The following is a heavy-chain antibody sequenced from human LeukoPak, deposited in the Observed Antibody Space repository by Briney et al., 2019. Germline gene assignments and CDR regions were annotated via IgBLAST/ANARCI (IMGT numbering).Heavy chain of an antibody. J-gene: IGHJ4*02. CDR1: GGSISSGDYY. CDR2: IYYSGST. V-gene: IGHV4-31*03. Sequence: PSETLSLTCTVSGGSISSGDYYWTWVRQHPGKDLEWIGYIYYSGSTYYNPSLQSRVIISVDTSKNQFSLELNSVTAADTAVYYCARDVRLPRYFDYWGQGTLVTVSS. CDR3: ARDVRLPRYFDY.